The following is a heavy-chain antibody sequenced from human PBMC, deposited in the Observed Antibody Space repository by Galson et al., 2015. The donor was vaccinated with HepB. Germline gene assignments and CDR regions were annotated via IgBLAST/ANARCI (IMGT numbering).Heavy chain of an antibody. Sequence: ETLSLTCAVYGGSFSGYYWSWIRQPPGKGLEWIGEINHSGSTNYNPSLKSRVTISVDTSKNQFSLKLSSVTAADTAVYYCARAARRGFGYGSGSYNAWGQGTLVTVSS. CDR3: ARAARRGFGYGSGSYNA. D-gene: IGHD3-10*01. V-gene: IGHV4-34*01. CDR1: GGSFSGYY. CDR2: INHSGST. J-gene: IGHJ5*02.